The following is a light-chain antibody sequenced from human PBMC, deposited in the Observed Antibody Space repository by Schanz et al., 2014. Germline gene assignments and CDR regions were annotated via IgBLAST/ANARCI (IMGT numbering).Light chain of an antibody. CDR3: QQHANWLT. CDR1: QSVSSSY. J-gene: IGKJ4*01. V-gene: IGKV3D-20*02. CDR2: GAS. Sequence: EIVLTQSPGTLSFSPGERATLSCRASQSVSSSYLAWYQQKPGQAPRLLIYGASNRASGIPDRFSGSGSGTDFTLTISSLEPEDFAIYYCQQHANWLTFGGGTKVEIK.